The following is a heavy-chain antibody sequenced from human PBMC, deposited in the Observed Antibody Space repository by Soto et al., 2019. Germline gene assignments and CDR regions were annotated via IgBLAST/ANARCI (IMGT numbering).Heavy chain of an antibody. CDR1: GFTFSSYA. Sequence: GGSLRLSCAASGFTFSSYAMHWVRQAPGKGLEWVAVISYDGSNKYYADSVKGRFTISRDNSKNTVFLQMSGLGVADSAVYYCVKVSGYCTGGSCFSYFDYWGQGALVTVSS. J-gene: IGHJ4*02. CDR2: ISYDGSNK. V-gene: IGHV3-30*14. D-gene: IGHD2-15*01. CDR3: VKVSGYCTGGSCFSYFDY.